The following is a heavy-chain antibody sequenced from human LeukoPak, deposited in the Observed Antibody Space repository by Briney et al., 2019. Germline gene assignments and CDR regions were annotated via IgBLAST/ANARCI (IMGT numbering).Heavy chain of an antibody. Sequence: PVGSLRLSCAESGFTFSKYAMYWVRQAPGEGLERVAVISYDGSNKYYADSVKGRFTISRDNSKNTLYLQMNSLRAEDTAVYYCARDRPTVVRGVLVYWGQGTLVTVSS. D-gene: IGHD3-10*01. CDR3: ARDRPTVVRGVLVY. J-gene: IGHJ4*02. CDR2: ISYDGSNK. V-gene: IGHV3-30-3*01. CDR1: GFTFSKYA.